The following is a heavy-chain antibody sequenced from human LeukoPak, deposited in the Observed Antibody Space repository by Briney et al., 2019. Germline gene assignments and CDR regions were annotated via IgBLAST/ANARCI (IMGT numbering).Heavy chain of an antibody. CDR1: GYTFTSYD. CDR3: ARAKIAAVKAFDI. CDR2: INPNSGGT. Sequence: ASVKVSCKASGYTFTSYDINWVRQAPGQGLEWMGWINPNSGGTNYAQKFQGRVTMTRDTSISTAYMELSRLRSDDTAVYYCARAKIAAVKAFDIWGQGTMVTVSS. D-gene: IGHD6-13*01. J-gene: IGHJ3*02. V-gene: IGHV1-2*02.